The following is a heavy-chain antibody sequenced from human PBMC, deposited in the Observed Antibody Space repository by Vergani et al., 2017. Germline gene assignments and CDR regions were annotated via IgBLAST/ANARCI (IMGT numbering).Heavy chain of an antibody. V-gene: IGHV3-7*03. CDR1: GFTFSTYW. Sequence: EVQLVESGGGLVQPGGSLRLSCADSGFTFSTYWMSWVRQAPGKGLEWVANIKQDGSEKYYVDPVKGRFTISRDNAKNSLRLQMNSLRAEDTAVYYCARDRGSGWYGGWFDPWGQGTLVTVSS. CDR3: ARDRGSGWYGGWFDP. D-gene: IGHD6-19*01. CDR2: IKQDGSEK. J-gene: IGHJ5*02.